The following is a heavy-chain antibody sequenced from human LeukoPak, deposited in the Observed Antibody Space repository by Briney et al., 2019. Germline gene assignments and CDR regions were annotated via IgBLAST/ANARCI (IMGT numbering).Heavy chain of an antibody. V-gene: IGHV1-18*01. J-gene: IGHJ4*02. D-gene: IGHD3-22*01. Sequence: GASVKVSCKASGYTFTSYGISWVRQAPGQGLEWMGWISAYNGNTNYAQKLQGGVTMTTDTSTSTAYMELRSLRSDDTAVYYCARGGRYYYDSSGFGVDYWGQGTLVTVSS. CDR3: ARGGRYYYDSSGFGVDY. CDR2: ISAYNGNT. CDR1: GYTFTSYG.